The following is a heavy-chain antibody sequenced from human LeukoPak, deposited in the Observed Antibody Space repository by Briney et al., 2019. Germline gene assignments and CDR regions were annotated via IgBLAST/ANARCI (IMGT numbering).Heavy chain of an antibody. Sequence: GGSLRLSCAASGFTFSSYSMNWVRQAPGKGLEWVSSISSSSSYIYYADSVKGRFTISRDNAKNSLYLQMNSLRAEDTAVYYCAREDITIFWSGYYYTPSYMDVWGKGTTVTVSS. CDR3: AREDITIFWSGYYYTPSYMDV. V-gene: IGHV3-21*01. CDR1: GFTFSSYS. J-gene: IGHJ6*03. D-gene: IGHD3-3*01. CDR2: ISSSSSYI.